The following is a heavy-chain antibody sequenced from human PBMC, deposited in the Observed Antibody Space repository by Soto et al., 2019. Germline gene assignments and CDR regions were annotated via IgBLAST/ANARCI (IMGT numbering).Heavy chain of an antibody. Sequence: EVQLVESGGGLVKPGESLRLSCAASRFTFSYFTMNWVRQAPGKGLEWVAAISSSSSHKYSADSVRGRFTFSRDNANNSLYLQMNSLRVEDTAIYYCARLRSDAFDIWGQGTLVTVSS. V-gene: IGHV3-21*01. CDR3: ARLRSDAFDI. CDR1: RFTFSYFT. CDR2: ISSSSSHK. J-gene: IGHJ3*02. D-gene: IGHD4-17*01.